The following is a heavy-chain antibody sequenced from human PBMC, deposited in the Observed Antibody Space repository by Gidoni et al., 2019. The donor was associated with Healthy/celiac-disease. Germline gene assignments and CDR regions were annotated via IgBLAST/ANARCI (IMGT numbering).Heavy chain of an antibody. CDR1: GGSFSGYY. D-gene: IGHD2-21*02. CDR3: ARGLMSALPYIVVVTANTWFDP. Sequence: QVQLQQWGAGLLKPSETLSLTCAVYGGSFSGYYWRWIRQPPGKGLEWIGEINHSGSTNYNPSLKSRVTISVDTSKNQFSLKLSSVTAADTAVYYCARGLMSALPYIVVVTANTWFDPWGQGTLVTVSS. V-gene: IGHV4-34*01. CDR2: INHSGST. J-gene: IGHJ5*02.